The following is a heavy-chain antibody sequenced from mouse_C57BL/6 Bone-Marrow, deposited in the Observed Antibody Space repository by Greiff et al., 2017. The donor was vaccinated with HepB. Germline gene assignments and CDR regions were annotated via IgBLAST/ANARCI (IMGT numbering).Heavy chain of an antibody. V-gene: IGHV5-15*01. CDR2: ISNLAYSI. D-gene: IGHD1-1*01. CDR3: ARHVFYYGSSPWYFDV. J-gene: IGHJ1*03. CDR1: GFTFSDYG. Sequence: DVKLVESGGGLVQPGGSLKLSCAASGFTFSDYGMAWVRQAPRKGPEWVAFISNLAYSIYYADTVTGRFTISRENAKNTLYLEMSSLRSEDTAMYYCARHVFYYGSSPWYFDVWGTGTTVTVSS.